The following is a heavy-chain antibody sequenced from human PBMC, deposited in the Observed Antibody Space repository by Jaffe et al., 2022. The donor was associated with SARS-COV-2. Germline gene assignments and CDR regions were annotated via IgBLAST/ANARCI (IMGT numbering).Heavy chain of an antibody. CDR2: INSDGSST. CDR1: GFTFSDYW. Sequence: EVQLVESGGDRVQPGGSLRLACTVSGFTFSDYWMHWVRQDPGKGLVWVARINSDGSSTSYADSVKGRFTVSRDNAKNILFLQMNSLRVEDTAVYFCLRASDYWGQGTLVTVSS. J-gene: IGHJ4*02. V-gene: IGHV3-74*01. CDR3: LRASDY. D-gene: IGHD2-15*01.